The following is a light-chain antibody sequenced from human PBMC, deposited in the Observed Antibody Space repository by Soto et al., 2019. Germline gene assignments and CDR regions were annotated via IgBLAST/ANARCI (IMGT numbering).Light chain of an antibody. CDR3: LLSYSATSVVFGGRTSVV. V-gene: IGLV7-46*01. J-gene: IGLJ2*01. CDR1: TGAVTSGHY. CDR2: DTS. Sequence: QAVVTQEPSLTVSPGGTVTLTCGSSTGAVTSGHYPYWFQQKPGQAPRTLIYDTSNKHSWTPARFSGSLLGGKAALTLSGALPEDEAEYYCLLSYSATSVVFGGRTSVVFGGGTKLTVL.